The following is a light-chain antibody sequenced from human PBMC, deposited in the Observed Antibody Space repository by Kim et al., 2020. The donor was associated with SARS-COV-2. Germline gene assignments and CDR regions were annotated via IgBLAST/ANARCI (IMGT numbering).Light chain of an antibody. CDR2: DDN. CDR3: GTWDSRLRVGV. Sequence: QSVLTQPPSVSAAPGQRVTISCSGITSNIGSNYVSWYRQLPGTVPKLLIYDDNKRPSGIPDRFSGSKSGTSATLGITGLQTGDEADYYCGTWDSRLRVGVFGGGTKLTVL. CDR1: TSNIGSNY. V-gene: IGLV1-51*01. J-gene: IGLJ2*01.